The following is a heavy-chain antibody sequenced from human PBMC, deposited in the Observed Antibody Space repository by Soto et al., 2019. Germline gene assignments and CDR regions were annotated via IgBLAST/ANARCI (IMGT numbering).Heavy chain of an antibody. J-gene: IGHJ4*02. D-gene: IGHD3-22*01. Sequence: SETLSLTCTVSGGSISSSSYYWGWIRQPPGKGLEWIGSIYYSGSTYYNPSLKSRVTISVDTSKNQFSLKLSSVTAADTAVYYCARGAYYYDSSGYYSLSPFDYWGQGTLVTVSS. V-gene: IGHV4-39*01. CDR3: ARGAYYYDSSGYYSLSPFDY. CDR1: GGSISSSSYY. CDR2: IYYSGST.